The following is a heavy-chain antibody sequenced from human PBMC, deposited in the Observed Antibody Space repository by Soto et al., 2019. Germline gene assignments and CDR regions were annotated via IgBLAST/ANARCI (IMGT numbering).Heavy chain of an antibody. J-gene: IGHJ4*02. CDR2: ISYDVSNK. CDR1: GFTFSSYA. D-gene: IGHD3-10*01. CDR3: ARDTAFYGSGISTFDY. V-gene: IGHV3-30-3*01. Sequence: QVQLVESGGGVVQPGRSLRLSCAASGFTFSSYAMHWVRQAPGKGLEWVAVISYDVSNKYSYADSVKGRFTISRDNSKNTLYLQMNSLRAEDTAVYYCARDTAFYGSGISTFDYWGQGTLVTVSS.